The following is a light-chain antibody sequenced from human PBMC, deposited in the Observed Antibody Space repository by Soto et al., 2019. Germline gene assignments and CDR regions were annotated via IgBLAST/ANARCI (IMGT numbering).Light chain of an antibody. Sequence: ALTQPASVSGSPGQSITISCTGTSSDVGGYNYVSWYQQHPGKAPKLMIYDVSNRPSGVSNRFSGSKSGNTASLTISGLQAEDEADYYCSSYTSSNTYVFGTGTKVTVL. CDR3: SSYTSSNTYV. J-gene: IGLJ1*01. V-gene: IGLV2-14*01. CDR1: SSDVGGYNY. CDR2: DVS.